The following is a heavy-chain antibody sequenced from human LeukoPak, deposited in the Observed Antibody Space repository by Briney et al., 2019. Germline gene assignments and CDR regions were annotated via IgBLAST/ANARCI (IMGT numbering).Heavy chain of an antibody. CDR2: IYYSGST. J-gene: IGHJ4*02. CDR3: ARLPDAPASPYSTPTLYYFDY. CDR1: GGSITSSTYY. V-gene: IGHV4-39*01. D-gene: IGHD2-21*01. Sequence: SETLSLTCTVSGGSITSSTYYWGWIRQPPGKGLEWIGSIYYSGSTYYNPSLKSRVTISVDTSKNQFSLKLSSVTAADTAVYYCARLPDAPASPYSTPTLYYFDYWGQGTLVTVSS.